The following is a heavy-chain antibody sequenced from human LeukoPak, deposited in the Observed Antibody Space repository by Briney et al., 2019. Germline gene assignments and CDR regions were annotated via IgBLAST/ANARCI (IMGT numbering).Heavy chain of an antibody. CDR1: GFTFSNAW. Sequence: GGSLRLSCAASGFTFSNAWMSWVRQAPGKGLEWVGHIKSKTDGGTTDYAAPVKGRFTISRDDSKNTLYLQMNSLKTEDTAVYYCTTDLDVVVVAATRYNWFDPWGQGTLVTVSS. D-gene: IGHD2-15*01. CDR3: TTDLDVVVVAATRYNWFDP. J-gene: IGHJ5*02. CDR2: IKSKTDGGTT. V-gene: IGHV3-15*01.